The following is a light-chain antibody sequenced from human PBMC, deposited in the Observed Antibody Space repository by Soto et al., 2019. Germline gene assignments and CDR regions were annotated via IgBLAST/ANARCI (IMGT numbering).Light chain of an antibody. J-gene: IGKJ3*01. CDR1: QSVSTN. Sequence: EIVMTQSPATLSVSPGERATLSCRASQSVSTNLAWYQQKAGQAPRVLIYGASTRATDCPARFSGSGSGTEFTLTISSLQSEDFAVYDCQQYHNCPPQFGPGPKVDI. CDR3: QQYHNCPPQ. V-gene: IGKV3-15*01. CDR2: GAS.